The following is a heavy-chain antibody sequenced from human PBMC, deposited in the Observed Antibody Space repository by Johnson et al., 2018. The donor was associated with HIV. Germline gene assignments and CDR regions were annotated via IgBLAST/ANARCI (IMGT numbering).Heavy chain of an antibody. CDR3: ASSSPYSGSYGDAFDI. CDR2: TKQDGSEN. V-gene: IGHV3-7*05. CDR1: GFTFSDYW. D-gene: IGHD1-26*01. J-gene: IGHJ3*02. Sequence: VQLVESGGGLVQPGGSLRLSCAASGFTFSDYWMTWVRQPPGKGLEWVANTKQDGSENYYVDSVKGRFSISRDNVNNSLYLQMNSLRVEDTAVYYCASSSPYSGSYGDAFDIWGQGTLVTVSS.